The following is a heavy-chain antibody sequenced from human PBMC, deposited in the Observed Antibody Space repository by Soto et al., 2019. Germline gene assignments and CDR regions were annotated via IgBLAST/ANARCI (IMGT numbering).Heavy chain of an antibody. CDR3: ARSGVLEWLLWPHAFRS. D-gene: IGHD3-3*01. V-gene: IGHV1-18*01. Sequence: GASVKVSCKASGYTFTSYGISWVRQSPGQGLEWMGWISAYNGNTNYAQKLQGRVTMTTDTSTSTAYMELRSLRSDDTAVYYCARSGVLEWLLWPHAFRSWGQGGMATVS. CDR2: ISAYNGNT. J-gene: IGHJ3*02. CDR1: GYTFTSYG.